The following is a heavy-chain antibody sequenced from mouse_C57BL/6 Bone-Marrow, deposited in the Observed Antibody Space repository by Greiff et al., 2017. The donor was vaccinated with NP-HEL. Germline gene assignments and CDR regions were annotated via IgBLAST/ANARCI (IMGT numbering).Heavy chain of an antibody. Sequence: EVQGVESGGDLVKPGGSLKLSCAASGFTFSSYGMSWVRQTPDKRLEWVATISSGGSYTYYPDSVKGRFTMSRDNAKNTLYLQMSSLKSEDTAMYYCARHTGPWFAYWGQGTLVTVSA. J-gene: IGHJ3*01. CDR3: ARHTGPWFAY. D-gene: IGHD4-1*01. CDR2: ISSGGSYT. CDR1: GFTFSSYG. V-gene: IGHV5-6*01.